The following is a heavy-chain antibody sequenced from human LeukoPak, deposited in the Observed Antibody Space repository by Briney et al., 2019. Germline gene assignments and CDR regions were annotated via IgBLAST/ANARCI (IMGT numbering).Heavy chain of an antibody. D-gene: IGHD5-12*01. CDR2: FYHNRGA. CDR3: ASEAYSGFDPFAY. J-gene: IGHJ4*02. V-gene: IGHV4-59*12. Sequence: SETLSLTGSGSGGSISGYYWSWSRQPPGKGGEWLGNFYHNRGAWYKSSLKSRVTTSVDTSKNPFSLRLSSVSAADTAVYYCASEAYSGFDPFAYCGQGPLVPVSS. CDR1: GGSISGYY.